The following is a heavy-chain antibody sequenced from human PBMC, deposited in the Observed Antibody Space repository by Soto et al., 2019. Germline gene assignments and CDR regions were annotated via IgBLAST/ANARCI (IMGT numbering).Heavy chain of an antibody. V-gene: IGHV3-30*18. CDR3: AKAAVGYSYGLYYFDY. J-gene: IGHJ4*02. Sequence: SGGSLRLSCAASGFTFSSYGMHWVRQAPGKGLEWVAVISYDGSNKYYADSVKGRFTISRDNSKNTLYLQMNSLRAEDTAVYYCAKAAVGYSYGLYYFDYWGQGTLVTVSS. D-gene: IGHD5-18*01. CDR2: ISYDGSNK. CDR1: GFTFSSYG.